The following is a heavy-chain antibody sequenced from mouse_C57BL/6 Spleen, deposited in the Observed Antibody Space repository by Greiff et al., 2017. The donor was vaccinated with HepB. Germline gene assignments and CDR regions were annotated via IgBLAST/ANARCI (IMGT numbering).Heavy chain of an antibody. V-gene: IGHV1-82*01. CDR3: ARGENYYYGSS. CDR1: GYAFSSSW. Sequence: VQLVESGPELVKPGASVKISCKASGYAFSSSWMNWVKQRPGKGLEWIGRIYPGDGDTNYNGKFKGKATLTADKSSSTAYMQLSSLTSEDSAVYFCARGENYYYGSSWGQGTLVTVSA. J-gene: IGHJ3*01. D-gene: IGHD1-1*01. CDR2: IYPGDGDT.